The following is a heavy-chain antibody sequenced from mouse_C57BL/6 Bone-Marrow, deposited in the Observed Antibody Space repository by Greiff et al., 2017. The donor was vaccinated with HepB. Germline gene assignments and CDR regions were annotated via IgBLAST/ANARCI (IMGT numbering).Heavy chain of an antibody. V-gene: IGHV1-69*01. Sequence: QVQLQQPGAELVMPGASVKLSCKASGYTFTSYWMHWVKQRPGQGLEWIGEIDPSDSYTNYNQKFKGKSTLTVDKSSSTAYMQLSSLTSEDSAVYYCAYDYSLSYWGQGTTLTVSS. CDR1: GYTFTSYW. CDR3: AYDYSLSY. J-gene: IGHJ2*01. D-gene: IGHD2-4*01. CDR2: IDPSDSYT.